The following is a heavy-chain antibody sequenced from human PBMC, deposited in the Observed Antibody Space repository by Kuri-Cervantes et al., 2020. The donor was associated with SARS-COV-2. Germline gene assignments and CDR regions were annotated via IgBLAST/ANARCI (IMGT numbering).Heavy chain of an antibody. Sequence: GGSLRLSCAASGFTFSDYYMSWIRQAPGKGLEWVSSISSSSSYIYYADSVKGRFTISRDNSKNTLYLQMNSLRAEDTAAYYCAKDLREWLVINDAFDIWGQGTMVTVSS. J-gene: IGHJ3*02. D-gene: IGHD6-19*01. CDR1: GFTFSDYY. V-gene: IGHV3-11*06. CDR2: ISSSSSYI. CDR3: AKDLREWLVINDAFDI.